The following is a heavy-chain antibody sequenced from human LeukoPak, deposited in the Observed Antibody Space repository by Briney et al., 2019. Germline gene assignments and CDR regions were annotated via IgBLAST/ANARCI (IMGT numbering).Heavy chain of an antibody. J-gene: IGHJ3*02. CDR1: GFTFSGSA. V-gene: IGHV3-73*01. CDR3: TSVVYGAAFDI. CDR2: IRSKANSYAT. Sequence: GGSLRLSCAASGFTFSGSAMHWVRQASGKGLEWVGRIRSKANSYATAYAASVKGRFTISRDDSKNTAYLQMNSLKTEDTAVYYCTSVVYGAAFDIWGQGTMVTVSS. D-gene: IGHD2-8*02.